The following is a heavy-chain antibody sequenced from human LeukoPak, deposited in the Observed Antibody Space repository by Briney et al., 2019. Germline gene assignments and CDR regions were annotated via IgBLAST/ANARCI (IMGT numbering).Heavy chain of an antibody. V-gene: IGHV3-23*01. J-gene: IGHJ4*02. CDR2: ISGGGDSI. CDR1: GFTFSDYA. CDR3: AKESPQFDY. Sequence: ASLRLSCAASGFTFSDYAMGWVRQAPGRGLEWVSTISGGGDSIYYADSVRGRFTISRDNSKNTLYLQMKSLRVEDTAVYYCAKESPQFDYWGQGTLVTVSS.